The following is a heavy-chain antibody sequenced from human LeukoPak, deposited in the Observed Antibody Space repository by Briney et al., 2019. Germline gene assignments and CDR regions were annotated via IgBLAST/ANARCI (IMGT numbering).Heavy chain of an antibody. CDR1: GYTFSSYY. Sequence: ASVKVSCKASGYTFSSYYLHWVRQAPGQGLEWIGIINLTGGIARFAQKLQGRVSMTRDTSTSTVYMELSSLRSEDTAVYYCARAPWIQLFFFDYWGQGTLVTVSS. J-gene: IGHJ4*02. CDR2: INLTGGIA. V-gene: IGHV1-46*01. D-gene: IGHD5-18*01. CDR3: ARAPWIQLFFFDY.